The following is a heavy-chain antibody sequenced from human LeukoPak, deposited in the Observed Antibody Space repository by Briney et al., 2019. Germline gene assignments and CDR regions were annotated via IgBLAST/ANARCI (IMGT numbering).Heavy chain of an antibody. J-gene: IGHJ4*02. CDR1: GYTFTSYY. CDR2: INPSGDST. CDR3: ARGDPKYYYDSSGYGLFDY. Sequence: GASVKVSCKASGYTFTSYYMHWVRQAPGQGLEWMGIINPSGDSTSYAQKFQGRVTMTRDMSTSTVYMELSSLRAEDTAVYYCARGDPKYYYDSSGYGLFDYWGQGTLVTVSS. D-gene: IGHD3-22*01. V-gene: IGHV1-46*01.